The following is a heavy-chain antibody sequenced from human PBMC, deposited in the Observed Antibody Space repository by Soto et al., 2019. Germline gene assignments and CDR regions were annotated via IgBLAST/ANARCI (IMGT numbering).Heavy chain of an antibody. CDR2: VYPGDSDT. CDR1: GYSLTSYW. D-gene: IGHD6-13*01. CDR3: TRRAGYIDY. Sequence: ESLKISFKASGYSLTSYWIGWVRQRPGKGLEWMGIVYPGDSDTRYNPSFRGQVTISVDRSTSTAYLQWSSLKASDTAMYYCTRRAGYIDYWGQGTLVTVSS. J-gene: IGHJ4*02. V-gene: IGHV5-51*01.